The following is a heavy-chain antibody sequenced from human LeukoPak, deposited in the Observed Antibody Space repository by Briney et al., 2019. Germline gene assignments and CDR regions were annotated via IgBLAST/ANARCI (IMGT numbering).Heavy chain of an antibody. CDR2: IIPIFGTA. CDR3: ARDRYCSSTSCYYHDAFDI. V-gene: IGHV1-69*13. J-gene: IGHJ3*02. CDR1: GGTFSSYA. D-gene: IGHD2-2*01. Sequence: ASVKVSCKASGGTFSSYAISWVRQAPGQGLEWMGGIIPIFGTANYAQKFQGRVTITADESTSTAYMELSSLRSEDTAVCYCARDRYCSSTSCYYHDAFDIWGQGTMVTVSS.